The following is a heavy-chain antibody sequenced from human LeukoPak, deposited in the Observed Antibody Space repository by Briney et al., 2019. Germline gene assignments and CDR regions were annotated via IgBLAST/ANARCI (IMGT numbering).Heavy chain of an antibody. CDR1: GFTFSSYG. CDR2: IWYDGSNK. J-gene: IGHJ6*02. CDR3: ARDPAYGDYASNYYYYYGMDV. V-gene: IGHV3-33*01. Sequence: GGSLRLSCAASGFTFSSYGMHWVRQAPGKGLEWVAVIWYDGSNKYYADSMKGRFAISRDNSKNTLYLQMNSLRAEDTAVYYCARDPAYGDYASNYYYYYGMDVWGQGTTVTVSS. D-gene: IGHD4-17*01.